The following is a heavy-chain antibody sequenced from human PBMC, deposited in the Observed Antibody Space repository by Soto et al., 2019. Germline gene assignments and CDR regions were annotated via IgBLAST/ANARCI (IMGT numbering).Heavy chain of an antibody. J-gene: IGHJ4*02. CDR2: INPSGGT. D-gene: IGHD2-15*01. CDR1: GDTFTSYY. Sequence: QVQLVQSGAEVKKPGASVKISCKASGDTFTSYYMHWVRQAPGQGLEWMGIINPSGGTSYAQKLQGRVTMTRDTSTGTVYMELSSLRSEDRAMYYCARVYCSGGSCYGIDYWGQGTLVTVSS. V-gene: IGHV1-46*04. CDR3: ARVYCSGGSCYGIDY.